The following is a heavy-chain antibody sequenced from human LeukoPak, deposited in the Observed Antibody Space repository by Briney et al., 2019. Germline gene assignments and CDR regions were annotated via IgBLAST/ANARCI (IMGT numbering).Heavy chain of an antibody. J-gene: IGHJ5*02. D-gene: IGHD1-20*01. CDR1: GYTFTGYY. Sequence: GASVKVSCKASGYTFTGYYMHWVRQAPGQGLEWMGWINANSGGTNYAQKFQGRVTMTRDTSISTAYMELSRLRSDDTAVYYCARNVRVTGTGGFDPWGQGTLVTVSS. CDR3: ARNVRVTGTGGFDP. V-gene: IGHV1-2*02. CDR2: INANSGGT.